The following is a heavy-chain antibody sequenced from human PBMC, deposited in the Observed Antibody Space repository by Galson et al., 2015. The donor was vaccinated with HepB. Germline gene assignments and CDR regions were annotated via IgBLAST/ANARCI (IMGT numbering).Heavy chain of an antibody. V-gene: IGHV1-18*01. CDR3: ARTHSGRYYGMDV. D-gene: IGHD6-19*01. CDR2: ISAYNGNT. Sequence: SVKVSCKASGYTFTSYGITWVRQAPGQGLEWMGWISAYNGNTNYAQKLQGRVTMTTDTSTSTAYMELRSLRSDDTAVYYCARTHSGRYYGMDVWGQGTLVTVSS. CDR1: GYTFTSYG. J-gene: IGHJ6*02.